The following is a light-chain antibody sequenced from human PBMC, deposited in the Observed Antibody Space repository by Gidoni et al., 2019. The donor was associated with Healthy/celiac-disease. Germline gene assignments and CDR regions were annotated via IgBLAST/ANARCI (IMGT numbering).Light chain of an antibody. CDR1: NIGSKS. Sequence: SSVLPPPPPVSVAPGQTARITCGGNNIGSKSVHWYQQKPGQAPVLVVYDDSDRPSGIPERFSGSNSGNTATLTISRVEAGDEADYYCQVWDSSSDRVVFGGGTKLTVL. CDR3: QVWDSSSDRVV. CDR2: DDS. V-gene: IGLV3-21*02. J-gene: IGLJ2*01.